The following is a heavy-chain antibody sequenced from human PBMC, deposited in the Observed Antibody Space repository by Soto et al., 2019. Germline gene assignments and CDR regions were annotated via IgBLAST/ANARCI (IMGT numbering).Heavy chain of an antibody. CDR3: KSDKFFRSLHYYYYMDF. J-gene: IGHJ4*02. D-gene: IGHD3-22*01. CDR1: GDSVSSNSAA. CDR2: TYYRSKWYN. Sequence: PSQTLSLTCAISGDSVSSNSAAWNWIRQSPSRGLEWLGRTYYRSKWYNDYAVSVKSRITINPDTSKNQFSLQLNSVTPEDTAVYCCKSDKFFRSLHYYYYMDFWGQGTLVNVVS. V-gene: IGHV6-1*01.